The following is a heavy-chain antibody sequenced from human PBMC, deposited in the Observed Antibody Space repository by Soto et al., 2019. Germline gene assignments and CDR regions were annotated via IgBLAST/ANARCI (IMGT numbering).Heavy chain of an antibody. Sequence: QVQLVQSGAEVKKPGSSVKVSCKASGGTFNSYGISWVRQAPGQGLQWMGGIIPNFGTTSYAQEFQGRVTVSADESMSTVYMELSSLRSEDTAVYYCASSPRDDTSGCFLYWGQGTLVTVSS. D-gene: IGHD3-22*01. V-gene: IGHV1-69*01. CDR2: IIPNFGTT. CDR3: ASSPRDDTSGCFLY. J-gene: IGHJ4*02. CDR1: GGTFNSYG.